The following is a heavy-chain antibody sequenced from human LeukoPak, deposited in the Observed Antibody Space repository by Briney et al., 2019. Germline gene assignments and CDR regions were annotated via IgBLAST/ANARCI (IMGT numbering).Heavy chain of an antibody. J-gene: IGHJ4*02. CDR1: GYTFTSYG. Sequence: GASVKVSCKASGYTFTSYGISWVRQAPGQGLEWMGWISAYNGNTNYAQKLQGRVTMTTDTSTSTAYMELRSLRSDDTAVYYCARDIAAEWELLPAFDYWGQGTLVTVSS. V-gene: IGHV1-18*01. CDR2: ISAYNGNT. D-gene: IGHD1-26*01. CDR3: ARDIAAEWELLPAFDY.